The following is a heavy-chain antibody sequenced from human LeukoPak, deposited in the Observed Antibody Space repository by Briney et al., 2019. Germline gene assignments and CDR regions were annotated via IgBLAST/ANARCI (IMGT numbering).Heavy chain of an antibody. CDR2: ITTNGGRT. V-gene: IGHV3-23*01. J-gene: IGHJ1*01. CDR1: GFTFASYG. D-gene: IGHD3-22*01. Sequence: GGSLRLSCAASGFTFASYGMSWVRQAPGKGLEWVSFITTNGGRTSYADSVEVRFTISRDNPRNTLYMQMNSLRDEDTAVYYCAIMHGYYDGTGYWVQWGQGTLVTVSS. CDR3: AIMHGYYDGTGYWVQ.